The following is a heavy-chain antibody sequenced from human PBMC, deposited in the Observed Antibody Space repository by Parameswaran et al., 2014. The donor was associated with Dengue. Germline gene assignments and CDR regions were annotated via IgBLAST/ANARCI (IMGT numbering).Heavy chain of an antibody. J-gene: IGHJ6*02. Sequence: WVRQAPGQGLEWMGGIIPIFGTANYAQKFQGRVTITADESTSTAYMELSSLRSEDTAVYYCASSVRWQERHYYYYGMDVWGQGTTVTVSS. V-gene: IGHV1-69*01. CDR3: ASSVRWQERHYYYYGMDV. CDR2: IIPIFGTA. D-gene: IGHD5-24*01.